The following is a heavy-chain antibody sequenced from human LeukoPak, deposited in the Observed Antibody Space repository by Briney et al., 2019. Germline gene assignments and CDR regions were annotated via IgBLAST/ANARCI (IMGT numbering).Heavy chain of an antibody. D-gene: IGHD2-15*01. V-gene: IGHV3-20*04. Sequence: GGSLRLSCAASGFTFDDYGMSWVRQAPGKGLEWVSGINWNGGSTGYADSVKGRFTISRDNAKNSLYLQMNSLRAEDTALYYCGKNSDGGGGGGSSYGGRGPRVTVS. CDR2: INWNGGST. CDR3: GKNSDGGGGGGSSY. J-gene: IGHJ4*02. CDR1: GFTFDDYG.